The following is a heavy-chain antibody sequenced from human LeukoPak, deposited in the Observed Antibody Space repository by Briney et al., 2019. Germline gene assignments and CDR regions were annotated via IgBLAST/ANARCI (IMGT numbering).Heavy chain of an antibody. J-gene: IGHJ4*02. CDR2: ISYDGSNK. V-gene: IGHV3-30*04. D-gene: IGHD3-3*01. CDR1: GFTFSSYA. CDR3: ARAVAITIFGVVTPPGIDY. Sequence: PGGSLRLSCAASGFTFSSYAMHWVRQAPGKGLEWVAVISYDGSNKYYADSVKGRFTISRDNSKNTLYLQMNSLRAEDTAVYYCARAVAITIFGVVTPPGIDYWGQGTLVTVSS.